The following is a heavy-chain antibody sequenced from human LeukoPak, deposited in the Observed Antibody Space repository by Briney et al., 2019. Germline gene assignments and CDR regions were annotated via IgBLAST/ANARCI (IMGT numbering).Heavy chain of an antibody. Sequence: PSETLSLTCTVSGGSINSHSYYWGWIRQPPGKGLEWIGSVYYDGPSYSNPSLKSRVAVFVDTSRDQFSLDLSFVTAADTALYYCVRHISTNTGYFDSCGQGTLVSVSS. J-gene: IGHJ4*02. D-gene: IGHD5-24*01. CDR1: GGSINSHSYY. CDR3: VRHISTNTGYFDS. CDR2: VYYDGPS. V-gene: IGHV4-39*01.